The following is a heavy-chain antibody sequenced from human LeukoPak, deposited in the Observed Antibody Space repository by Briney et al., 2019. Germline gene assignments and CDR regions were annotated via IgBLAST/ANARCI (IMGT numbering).Heavy chain of an antibody. CDR3: AKDRGYFDY. V-gene: IGHV3-30*02. J-gene: IGHJ4*02. Sequence: GGSLRLSCAASGLTFSNYGMHWVRQAPGKGLEWVAFVRYDGSDKYYADSVKGRFTISRDNSENTLFLQMNSLRAEDTAVYYCAKDRGYFDYWGQGILVTVPS. CDR2: VRYDGSDK. CDR1: GLTFSNYG.